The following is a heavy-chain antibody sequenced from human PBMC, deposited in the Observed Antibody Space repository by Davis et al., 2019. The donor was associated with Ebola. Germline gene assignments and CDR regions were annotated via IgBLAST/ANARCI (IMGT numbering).Heavy chain of an antibody. D-gene: IGHD3-3*01. J-gene: IGHJ6*02. CDR3: ASPYYDFWSGYYGMDV. CDR1: GFTVSSNY. V-gene: IGHV3-66*01. Sequence: GESLKISCAASGFTVSSNYMSWVRQAPGKGLEWVSVIYSGGSTYYADSVKGRFTISRDNSKNTLYLQMNGLRAEDTAVYYCASPYYDFWSGYYGMDVWGQGTTVTVSS. CDR2: IYSGGST.